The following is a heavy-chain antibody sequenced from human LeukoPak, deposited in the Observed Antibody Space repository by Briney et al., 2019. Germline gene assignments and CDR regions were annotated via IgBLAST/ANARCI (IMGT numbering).Heavy chain of an antibody. CDR3: AKVGAGSSWYWFDY. V-gene: IGHV3-23*01. Sequence: GGSLRLSCAASGSTFSSHAMSWVRQAPGKGLEWVSGISGSGGSTYYADSVKGRFTTSRDNFKNTLYLQMNSLRAEDTAVYYCAKVGAGSSWYWFDYWGQGTLVTVSS. D-gene: IGHD6-13*01. CDR1: GSTFSSHA. CDR2: ISGSGGST. J-gene: IGHJ4*02.